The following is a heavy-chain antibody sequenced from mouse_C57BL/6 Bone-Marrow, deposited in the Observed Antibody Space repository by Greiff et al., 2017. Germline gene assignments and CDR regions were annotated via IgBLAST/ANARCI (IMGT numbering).Heavy chain of an antibody. J-gene: IGHJ4*01. CDR2: IDPTDSDT. V-gene: IGHV1-52*01. CDR3: AREVRLMDY. CDR1: GYTFTSYW. D-gene: IGHD2-14*01. Sequence: QVQLQQSGAELVRPGSSVKLSCKASGYTFTSYWMHWVKQRPIQGLEWIGNIDPTDSDTHYNQKFKDKATVTVDKSSSTAYMQLSSLTSEDSAVYYCAREVRLMDYWGQGTSVTVSS.